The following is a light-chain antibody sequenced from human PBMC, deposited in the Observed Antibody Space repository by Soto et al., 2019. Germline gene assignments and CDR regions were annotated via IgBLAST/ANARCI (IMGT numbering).Light chain of an antibody. V-gene: IGKV1-9*01. Sequence: DIQLTQSPSFLSASVGDRVTITCRASQGISSYLAWYQQKPGKAPKLLIYAASTLQSGVPSRFSGRGSGTEFTLTISSLQPEDFATYYCQQLNSYPPYTFGQGTKLEIK. CDR2: AAS. CDR3: QQLNSYPPYT. J-gene: IGKJ2*01. CDR1: QGISSY.